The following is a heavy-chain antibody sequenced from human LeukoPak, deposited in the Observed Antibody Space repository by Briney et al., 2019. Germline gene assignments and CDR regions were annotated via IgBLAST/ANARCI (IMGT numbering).Heavy chain of an antibody. D-gene: IGHD3-22*01. CDR2: ISAYNGNT. CDR1: GYTFTSYG. Sequence: ASVKVSCKASGYTFTSYGISWVRQAPGQGLEWMGWISAYNGNTNYAQKLQGRVTMTTDTSTSTAYMELRSLRSDDTAVYYCARLDYYDSSGPFDYWGQGTLVTVSS. J-gene: IGHJ4*02. V-gene: IGHV1-18*01. CDR3: ARLDYYDSSGPFDY.